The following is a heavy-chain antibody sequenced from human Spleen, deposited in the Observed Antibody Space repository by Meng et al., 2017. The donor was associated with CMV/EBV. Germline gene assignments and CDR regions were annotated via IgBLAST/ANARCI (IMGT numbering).Heavy chain of an antibody. CDR2: VIDSGTA. J-gene: IGHJ6*02. Sequence: SETLSLTCTVSGGSISSSSYYWGWIRQSPGKGLEWIGEVIDSGTAKYNPSLRSRVTIFEDTSKNQFSLSVRSVTAADTAVYYCARGSIAGKGATIAYGMDVWGQGITVTVSS. V-gene: IGHV4-39*07. D-gene: IGHD1-26*01. CDR1: GGSISSSSYY. CDR3: ARGSIAGKGATIAYGMDV.